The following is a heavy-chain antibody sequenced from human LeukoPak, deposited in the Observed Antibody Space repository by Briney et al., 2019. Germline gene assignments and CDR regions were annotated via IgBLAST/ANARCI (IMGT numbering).Heavy chain of an antibody. CDR2: IGTAADT. V-gene: IGHV3-13*01. CDR3: ARGPIVGITETKGYFDY. Sequence: GGSLRLSCAASGFTFNSYDMHWVRQAIGRGLEWVSSIGTAADTYYPGSVKGRFTISRENGKNSLYLQMNSLRAGDTAVYYCARGPIVGITETKGYFDYWGQGILVTVSS. CDR1: GFTFNSYD. D-gene: IGHD1-7*01. J-gene: IGHJ4*02.